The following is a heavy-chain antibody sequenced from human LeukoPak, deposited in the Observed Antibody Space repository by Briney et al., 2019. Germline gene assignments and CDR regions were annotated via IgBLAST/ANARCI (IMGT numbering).Heavy chain of an antibody. J-gene: IGHJ4*02. Sequence: ASVKVSCKASGYTFTGYYMHWVRQAPGQGLEWMGWINPNSGGTNYAQKFQGRVTMTRDTSISTAYMELSRLRSDDTAVYYCARGPLLRFLEWLLPFDYWGQGTLVTVSS. V-gene: IGHV1-2*02. CDR1: GYTFTGYY. D-gene: IGHD3-3*01. CDR2: INPNSGGT. CDR3: ARGPLLRFLEWLLPFDY.